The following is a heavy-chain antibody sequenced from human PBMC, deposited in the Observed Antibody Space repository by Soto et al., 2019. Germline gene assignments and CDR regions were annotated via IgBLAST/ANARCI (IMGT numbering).Heavy chain of an antibody. CDR1: GYTLTELS. Sequence: GASVKVSCKVSGYTLTELSMHWVRQAPGKGLEWMGGFDPEDGETIYAQKFQGRVTMTEDTSTDTAYMELSSLRSEDTAVYYCATEAHPSSIAARTFDYWGQGTLVTVFS. CDR2: FDPEDGET. D-gene: IGHD6-6*01. J-gene: IGHJ4*02. V-gene: IGHV1-24*01. CDR3: ATEAHPSSIAARTFDY.